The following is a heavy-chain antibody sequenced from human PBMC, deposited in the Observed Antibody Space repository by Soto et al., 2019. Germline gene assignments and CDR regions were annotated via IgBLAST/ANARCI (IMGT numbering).Heavy chain of an antibody. CDR1: GYSFIAYG. Sequence: QVQLVQSGTELKKPGASVKVSCRASGYSFIAYGLSWVRQAPGQGLEWMGWISPYNGNTNYAEKFQGRVTMSTDTSTRTAYMDLRNLRSDDTALYYCARTTVTSHFDHWGQGTLVTVSS. CDR2: ISPYNGNT. V-gene: IGHV1-18*04. J-gene: IGHJ4*01. CDR3: ARTTVTSHFDH. D-gene: IGHD4-17*01.